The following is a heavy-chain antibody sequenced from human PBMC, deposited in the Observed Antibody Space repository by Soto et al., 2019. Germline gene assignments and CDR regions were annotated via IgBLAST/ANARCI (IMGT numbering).Heavy chain of an antibody. Sequence: GGSLRLCCAASGFTFSSYAMSWVRQAPGKGLEWVSAISASGGSTYYADSVKGRFTISRDNSKNTLYLQMNSLRAEDTAVYYCAKEGSEAAAAGWNWFDPWGQGTLVTVSS. CDR1: GFTFSSYA. CDR2: ISASGGST. J-gene: IGHJ5*02. D-gene: IGHD6-13*01. V-gene: IGHV3-23*01. CDR3: AKEGSEAAAAGWNWFDP.